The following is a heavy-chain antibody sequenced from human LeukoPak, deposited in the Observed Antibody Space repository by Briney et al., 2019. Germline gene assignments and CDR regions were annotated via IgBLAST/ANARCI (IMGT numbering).Heavy chain of an antibody. D-gene: IGHD2-2*01. Sequence: PGGSLRLSCGGSGFIFTNNAINWVRQTPGKGLEWLAAISNDGRHVYYTDSVKGRFTTSRDKSRNTVYLQMDGLRVEDTAVYYCATVMGSSPSTAYFAYWGRGTLVTVSS. V-gene: IGHV3-23*01. CDR3: ATVMGSSPSTAYFAY. CDR1: GFIFTNNA. J-gene: IGHJ4*02. CDR2: ISNDGRHV.